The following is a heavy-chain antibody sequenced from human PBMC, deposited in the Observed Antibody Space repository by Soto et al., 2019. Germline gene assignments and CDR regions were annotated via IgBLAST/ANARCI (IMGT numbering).Heavy chain of an antibody. J-gene: IGHJ6*02. CDR1: GFTFTTSA. D-gene: IGHD5-12*01. CDR3: AKGGGYEPREDYYYYGMDV. V-gene: IGHV3-23*01. Sequence: EVHLLESGGGLVQPGGSLRLSCADSGFTFTTSAMNWVRQAPGKGLEWVSGISGSGGRTYYADSVKGRFTFSRDNSKNTLYLQMNSLRAEDTAVYYCAKGGGYEPREDYYYYGMDVWGQGTTVTVSS. CDR2: ISGSGGRT.